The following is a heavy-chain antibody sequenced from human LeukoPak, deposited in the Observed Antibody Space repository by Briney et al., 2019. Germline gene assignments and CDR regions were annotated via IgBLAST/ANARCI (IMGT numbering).Heavy chain of an antibody. CDR2: IYYSGST. J-gene: IGHJ4*02. Sequence: SETLSLTCTVSGGSISSSSYYWGWIRQPPGKGLEWIETIYYSGSTYYNPSLESRVTISLDTSKNQFSLKLSSVTAADTAVYYCARTYDGLPDYWGQGTLVTVSS. D-gene: IGHD5-12*01. CDR3: ARTYDGLPDY. CDR1: GGSISSSSYY. V-gene: IGHV4-39*07.